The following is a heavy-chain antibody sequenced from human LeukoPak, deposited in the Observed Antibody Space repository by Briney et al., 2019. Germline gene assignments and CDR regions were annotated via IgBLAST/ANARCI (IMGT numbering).Heavy chain of an antibody. Sequence: GGSLRLSCAASGFTFSRHWMHWVRQSPGKGLMWVSHLSPDGSATNYADSVKGRFTISRDNPKNTLYLQMNSLRAEDTGVYYCARAREAQWLVDYWGQGTLVTVSS. CDR2: LSPDGSAT. CDR3: ARAREAQWLVDY. D-gene: IGHD6-19*01. V-gene: IGHV3-74*01. CDR1: GFTFSRHW. J-gene: IGHJ4*02.